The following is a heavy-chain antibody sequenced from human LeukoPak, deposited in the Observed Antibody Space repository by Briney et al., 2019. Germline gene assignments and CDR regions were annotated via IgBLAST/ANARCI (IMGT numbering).Heavy chain of an antibody. CDR2: TYYRSKWST. V-gene: IGHV6-1*01. J-gene: IGHJ4*02. CDR1: GDSVSSNSAA. D-gene: IGHD7-27*01. CDR3: ARLENWAFDF. Sequence: SQTLSLTCALSGDSVSSNSAAWNWIRQSPSRGLEWLGRTYYRSKWSTDYAVSVKSRITVNPDTSKNQFSLQLNSVAPEDTAVYYCARLENWAFDFWGQGTLITVSS.